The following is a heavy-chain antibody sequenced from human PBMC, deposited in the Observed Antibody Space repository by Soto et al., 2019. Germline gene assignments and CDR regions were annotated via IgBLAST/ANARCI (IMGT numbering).Heavy chain of an antibody. CDR1: GYTFTGYY. Sequence: QVQLVQSGAEVKKSGASVKVSCKASGYTFTGYYMHWVRQAPGQGLEWMGWINPNSGGTNYAQKFQGWVTMTRDTSISTAYMELSRLRSDDTAVYYCARDAGYSSSSNEQKNWFDPWGQGTLVTVSS. J-gene: IGHJ5*02. CDR3: ARDAGYSSSSNEQKNWFDP. D-gene: IGHD6-6*01. CDR2: INPNSGGT. V-gene: IGHV1-2*04.